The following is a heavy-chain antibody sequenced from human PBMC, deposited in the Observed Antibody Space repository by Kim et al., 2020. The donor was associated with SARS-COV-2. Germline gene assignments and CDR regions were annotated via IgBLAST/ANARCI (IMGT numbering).Heavy chain of an antibody. CDR2: ISSSSSYI. CDR3: AREDRSVVTIDWYFDL. CDR1: GFTFSNYG. J-gene: IGHJ2*01. V-gene: IGHV3-21*01. Sequence: GGSLRLSCAASGFTFSNYGFNWVRQAPGKGLEWVSSISSSSSYIYYADSVKGRFSISRDNAKNSLFLQMSSLRAEDTAVYYCAREDRSVVTIDWYFDLWGRGTLVTVSS. D-gene: IGHD2-21*02.